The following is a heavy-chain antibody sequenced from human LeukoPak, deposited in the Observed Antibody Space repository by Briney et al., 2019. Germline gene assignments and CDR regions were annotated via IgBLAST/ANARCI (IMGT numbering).Heavy chain of an antibody. Sequence: GGSLRLSCAASGFTFSAYSFNWVRQAPGKGLEWLSYISSGSNTIYYADSVKGRFTISRDSAKNSLYLQMNSLRAEDTAVYYCAKDGGLWVSAHWGDSWGRGTLVTVSS. CDR1: GFTFSAYS. CDR3: AKDGGLWVSAHWGDS. D-gene: IGHD7-27*01. J-gene: IGHJ4*02. CDR2: ISSGSNTI. V-gene: IGHV3-48*01.